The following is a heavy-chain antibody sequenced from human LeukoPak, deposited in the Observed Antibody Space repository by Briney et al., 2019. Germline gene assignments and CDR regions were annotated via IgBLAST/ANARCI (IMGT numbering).Heavy chain of an antibody. D-gene: IGHD3-22*01. CDR3: ARSDGFSGYSSLGDS. CDR1: GYTFAGYY. V-gene: IGHV1-2*02. Sequence: AASVKVSCEASGYTFAGYYLHWVRQAPGQGLEWMGWINPNSGDSNYAQIFQGRVTMTRDTSISTAYMELSRLRSDDTAVYYCARSDGFSGYSSLGDSWGQGTLVTVSS. J-gene: IGHJ5*01. CDR2: INPNSGDS.